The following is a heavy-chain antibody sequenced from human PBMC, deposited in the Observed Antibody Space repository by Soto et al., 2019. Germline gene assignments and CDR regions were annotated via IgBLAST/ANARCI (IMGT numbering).Heavy chain of an antibody. CDR2: IFYRGST. Sequence: SETLSLTCTVSGGSISNYYWSWIRQPPGKGLEWIGYIFYRGSTNYNPSFKSRVTISVDTSKKQFSLKVNSVTAADTAVYFCARDGRGYYFDSWGPGTLVTVSS. J-gene: IGHJ4*02. CDR3: ARDGRGYYFDS. CDR1: GGSISNYY. D-gene: IGHD3-10*01. V-gene: IGHV4-59*01.